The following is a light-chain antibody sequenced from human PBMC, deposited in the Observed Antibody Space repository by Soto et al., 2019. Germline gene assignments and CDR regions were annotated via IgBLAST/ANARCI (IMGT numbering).Light chain of an antibody. J-gene: IGKJ4*01. CDR1: QSISNY. V-gene: IGKV1-39*01. CDR3: QQGYSNPPMLT. CDR2: AAS. Sequence: DIQMTQSPSSLSASVGDRVTITCRASQSISNYLNWYQQKPGRAPKLLIYAASTLQSGVPSRFSGSGSGTDFTLTISSLQPEDFGTYYCQQGYSNPPMLTFGGGTKVEIK.